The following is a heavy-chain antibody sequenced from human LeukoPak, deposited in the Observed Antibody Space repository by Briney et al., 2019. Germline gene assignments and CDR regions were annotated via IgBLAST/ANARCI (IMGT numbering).Heavy chain of an antibody. V-gene: IGHV3-30*02. Sequence: GGSLRLSCTASGFTFSSYGMHWVRQAPGKGLEWVAYIQYDGSNQQYADSVKGRFSISRDRSKNIPYLQMNSLKTEDTAVYYCTRDATTVTAHRAFDIWGQGTMVTVSS. CDR3: TRDATTVTAHRAFDI. CDR2: IQYDGSNQ. CDR1: GFTFSSYG. J-gene: IGHJ3*02. D-gene: IGHD4-17*01.